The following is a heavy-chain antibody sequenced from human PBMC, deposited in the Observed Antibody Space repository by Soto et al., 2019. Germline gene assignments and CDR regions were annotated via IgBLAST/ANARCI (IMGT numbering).Heavy chain of an antibody. D-gene: IGHD3-10*01. J-gene: IGHJ5*02. CDR1: GGSIRSGTYT. CDR2: TYQSGST. CDR3: ARDVAVRGAMGWFDA. Sequence: QLQLQESGSGLVKPSQTLSLTCAVSGGSIRSGTYTWNWIRQPPGKGLEWIGYTYQSGSTFYSASLKGRVTITVDRSKTQFSLKLSSVTAADTAGYYCARDVAVRGAMGWFDAWGQGTLVTVSS. V-gene: IGHV4-30-2*01.